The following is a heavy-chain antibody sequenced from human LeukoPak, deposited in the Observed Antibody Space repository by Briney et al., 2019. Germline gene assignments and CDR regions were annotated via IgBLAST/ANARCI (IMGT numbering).Heavy chain of an antibody. CDR2: ISWNSGSI. J-gene: IGHJ3*02. CDR3: AKAKYYYAAFDI. CDR1: GFTFDDYA. V-gene: IGHV3-9*01. D-gene: IGHD3-10*01. Sequence: PGGSLRLSCAASGFTFDDYAMHWVRQAPGKGLKWVSGISWNSGSIGYADSVKGRFTISRDNAKNSLYLQMNSLRAEDTALYYCAKAKYYYAAFDIWGQGTMVTVSS.